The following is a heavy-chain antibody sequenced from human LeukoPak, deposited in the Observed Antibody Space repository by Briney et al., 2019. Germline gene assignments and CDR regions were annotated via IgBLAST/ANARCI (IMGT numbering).Heavy chain of an antibody. CDR3: TRALPRITMIVVVDYFDY. V-gene: IGHV3-49*03. CDR1: GFTFGDYA. Sequence: GGSLRLSCTASGFTFGDYAMSWFRQAPGKGLEWVGFIRSKAYGGTTEYAASVKGRFTISRDDSKSIAYLQMNSLKTEDTAVYYCTRALPRITMIVVVDYFDYWGQGTLVTVSS. CDR2: IRSKAYGGTT. J-gene: IGHJ4*02. D-gene: IGHD3-22*01.